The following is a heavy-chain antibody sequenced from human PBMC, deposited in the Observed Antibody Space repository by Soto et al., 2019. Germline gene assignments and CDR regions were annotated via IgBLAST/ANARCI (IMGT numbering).Heavy chain of an antibody. CDR2: IYYSGST. D-gene: IGHD3-22*01. Sequence: SETLSLTCTVSGGSISSGGYYWSWIRQHPGKGLEWIGYIYYSGSTYYNPSLKSRVTISVDNAKKSLYLQMNRLRAEDTAVYFCARATAPYYDNSGYFHSNYFDSWGQGTLVTVSS. CDR1: GGSISSGGYY. CDR3: ARATAPYYDNSGYFHSNYFDS. J-gene: IGHJ4*02. V-gene: IGHV4-31*03.